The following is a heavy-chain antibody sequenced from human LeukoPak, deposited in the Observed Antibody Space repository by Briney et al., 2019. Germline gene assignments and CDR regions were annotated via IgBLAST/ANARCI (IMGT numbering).Heavy chain of an antibody. CDR2: SYHSGST. D-gene: IGHD6-13*01. CDR3: ASMSSYSTTNWFDP. Sequence: SGTLSLTCAVSGGSISSSNWWSWVRQPPGKGLEWIGESYHSGSTNYNPSLESRVTISVDKSKNQFSLKLSSVTAADTAVYYCASMSSYSTTNWFDPWGQGTLVTVSS. CDR1: GGSISSSNW. V-gene: IGHV4-4*02. J-gene: IGHJ5*02.